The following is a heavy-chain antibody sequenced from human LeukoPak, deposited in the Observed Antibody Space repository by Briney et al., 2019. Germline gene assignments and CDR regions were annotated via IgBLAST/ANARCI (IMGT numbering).Heavy chain of an antibody. CDR3: ARDLRYYYDSSGYVHFDY. J-gene: IGHJ4*02. Sequence: HPGGSLRLSCAASGFTFSSYAMSWVRQAPGKGLEWVSVISGSGDTTNYADSVKGRFTISRDNSKNTLYLQMNSLRAEDTALYYCARDLRYYYDSSGYVHFDYWGQGTLVTVSS. D-gene: IGHD3-22*01. CDR2: ISGSGDTT. V-gene: IGHV3-23*01. CDR1: GFTFSSYA.